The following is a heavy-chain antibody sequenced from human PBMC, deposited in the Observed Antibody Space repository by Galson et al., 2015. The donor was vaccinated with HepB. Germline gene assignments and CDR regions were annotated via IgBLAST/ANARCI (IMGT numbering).Heavy chain of an antibody. CDR3: ARGRFPGTGTTASYIDY. J-gene: IGHJ4*02. CDR1: GFTFSSYA. V-gene: IGHV3-30-3*01. CDR2: ISYDGSNK. D-gene: IGHD1-7*01. Sequence: SLRLSCAASGFTFSSYAMHWVRQAPGKGLEWVAVISYDGSNKYYADSVKGRFTISRDNSKNTLYLQMNSLRAEDTAVYYCARGRFPGTGTTASYIDYWGQGTLVTVSS.